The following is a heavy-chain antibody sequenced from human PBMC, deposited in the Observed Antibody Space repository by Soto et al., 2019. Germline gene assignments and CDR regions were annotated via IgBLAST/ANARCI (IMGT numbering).Heavy chain of an antibody. CDR1: GYTFTSYA. J-gene: IGHJ4*02. V-gene: IGHV1-3*01. Sequence: QVQLVQSGAEVKKPGASVKVSCKASGYTFTSYAMHWVRKAPGPRLEWMGWINAGTGNTKYSQKFQGRVTITRDTSASTAYMELSSLRSEDTAVDYCARSIVVVTAADYWGQGTLVTFSS. D-gene: IGHD2-21*02. CDR3: ARSIVVVTAADY. CDR2: INAGTGNT.